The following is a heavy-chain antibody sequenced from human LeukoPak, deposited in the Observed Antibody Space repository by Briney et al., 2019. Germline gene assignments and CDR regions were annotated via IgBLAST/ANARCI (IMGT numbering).Heavy chain of an antibody. CDR1: GGSFSGYY. CDR2: INHSGST. D-gene: IGHD3-3*01. Sequence: SETLSLTCAVYGGSFSGYYWSWIRQPPGKGLEWIGEINHSGSTNYNPSLKSRVTISVDTSKNQFSLKLSSVTAADTAVYYCARSSRYDFWSGLFTPRGRSSSYYYYMDVWGKGTTVTVSS. J-gene: IGHJ6*03. V-gene: IGHV4-34*01. CDR3: ARSSRYDFWSGLFTPRGRSSSYYYYMDV.